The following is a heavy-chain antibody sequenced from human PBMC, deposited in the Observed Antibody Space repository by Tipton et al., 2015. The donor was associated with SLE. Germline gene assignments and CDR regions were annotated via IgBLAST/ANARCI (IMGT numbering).Heavy chain of an antibody. J-gene: IGHJ3*02. CDR2: IYNSGSG. CDR3: ARSDYYDSSGYYSYAFDI. CDR1: GGSIGSHY. Sequence: LRLSCTVSGGSIGSHYWSWIRQPPGKGLEWIGYIYNSGSGNYNPSLKSRVTISVDTSKNQFSLKLSSVSAADTDVYYCARSDYYDSSGYYSYAFDIWGQGTMVTVSS. D-gene: IGHD3-22*01. V-gene: IGHV4-59*11.